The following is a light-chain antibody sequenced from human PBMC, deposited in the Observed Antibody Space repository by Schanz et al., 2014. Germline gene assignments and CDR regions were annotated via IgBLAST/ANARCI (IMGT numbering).Light chain of an antibody. CDR1: QSVRTY. V-gene: IGKV3-11*01. Sequence: EVVLTQSPATLSLSPGERATLSCRASQSVRTYLAWYQQKPGQAPRPLIYDASNRATGIPARFSGSGSETDFTLTISSLEPEDFAVYYCQQYNNWPITFGQGTRLEIK. CDR3: QQYNNWPIT. CDR2: DAS. J-gene: IGKJ5*01.